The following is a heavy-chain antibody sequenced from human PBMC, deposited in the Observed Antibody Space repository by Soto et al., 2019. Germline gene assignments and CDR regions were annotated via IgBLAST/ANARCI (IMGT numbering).Heavy chain of an antibody. J-gene: IGHJ4*02. CDR2: IWYDGSNK. D-gene: IGHD2-15*01. CDR3: ATSRYCSGGRCYPGYDY. V-gene: IGHV3-33*01. Sequence: VQLVESGGGVVQPGRSLRLSCAASGFTFSSYGMHWVRQAPGKGLEWVAVIWYDGSNKYYADSVKGRFTISRDNSKNTLYLQMNSLRAEDTAVYYCATSRYCSGGRCYPGYDYWGQGTLVTVSS. CDR1: GFTFSSYG.